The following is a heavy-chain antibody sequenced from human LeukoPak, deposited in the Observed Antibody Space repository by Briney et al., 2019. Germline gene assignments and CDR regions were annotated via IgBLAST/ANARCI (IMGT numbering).Heavy chain of an antibody. V-gene: IGHV4-30-4*01. J-gene: IGHJ4*02. Sequence: PSETLSLTCTVSGGSISSGDYYWSWIRQPPGKGLEWIGYIYYSGSTYYNPSLKSRVTISVDTSKNQFSLKLSSVTAADTAVYYCASSDSSGYYHLFDYWGQGTLVTVSS. CDR3: ASSDSSGYYHLFDY. CDR1: GGSISSGDYY. CDR2: IYYSGST. D-gene: IGHD3-22*01.